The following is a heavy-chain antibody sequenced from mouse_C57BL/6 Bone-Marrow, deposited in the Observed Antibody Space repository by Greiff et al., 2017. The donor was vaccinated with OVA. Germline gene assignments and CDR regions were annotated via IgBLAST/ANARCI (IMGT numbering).Heavy chain of an antibody. V-gene: IGHV10-3*01. CDR1: GFTFNTYA. Sequence: EVQRVESGGGLVQPKGSLKLSCAASGFTFNTYAMHWVRQAPGKGLEWVARIRSKSSNYATYYADSVKDRFTISRDDSQSMLYLQMNNLKTEDTAMYYCVRVIYGSSYEAMDYWGQGTSVTVSS. J-gene: IGHJ4*01. CDR3: VRVIYGSSYEAMDY. CDR2: IRSKSSNYAT. D-gene: IGHD1-1*01.